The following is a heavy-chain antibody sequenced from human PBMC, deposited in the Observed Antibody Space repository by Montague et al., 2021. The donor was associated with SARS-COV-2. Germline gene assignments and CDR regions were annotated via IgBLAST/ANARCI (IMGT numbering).Heavy chain of an antibody. CDR1: GGSITRNYY. CDR3: ARPLVRGDPKAFDI. J-gene: IGHJ3*02. D-gene: IGHD3-10*01. Sequence: SETLSLTCTVSGGSITRNYYWGWLRPPPGKGLELVCNIYYSGTTFINPSLERRVTISVDASKNQFSLNLTSVTAADTAVYYCARPLVRGDPKAFDIWGQGALVTVSS. CDR2: IYYSGTT. V-gene: IGHV4-39*01.